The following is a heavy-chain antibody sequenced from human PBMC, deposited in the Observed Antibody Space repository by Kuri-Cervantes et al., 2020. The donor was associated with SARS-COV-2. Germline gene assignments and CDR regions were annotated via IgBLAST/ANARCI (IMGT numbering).Heavy chain of an antibody. CDR1: GFTFSSYW. Sequence: GGSLRLSCAASGFTFSSYWMSWVRQATGKGLEWVANIKQDGSEKYYVDSVKGRFTISRDNAKNSLYLQMDSLRAEDTAVYYCVGEKGGWLQGDYWGQGTLVTVSS. CDR3: VGEKGGWLQGDY. D-gene: IGHD5-24*01. CDR2: IKQDGSEK. J-gene: IGHJ4*02. V-gene: IGHV3-7*01.